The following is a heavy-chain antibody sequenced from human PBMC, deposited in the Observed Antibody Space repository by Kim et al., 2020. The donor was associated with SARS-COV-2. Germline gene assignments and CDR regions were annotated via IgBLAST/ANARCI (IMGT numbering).Heavy chain of an antibody. Sequence: GVSLRLSCAASGFTFSSYAMHWVRQAPGKGLEWVAVISYDGSNKYYADSVKGRFTISRDNSKNTLYLQMNSLRAEDTAVYYCARVRSYVDYWGQGTLVTVSS. CDR1: GFTFSSYA. CDR2: ISYDGSNK. J-gene: IGHJ4*02. CDR3: ARVRSYVDY. V-gene: IGHV3-30*04.